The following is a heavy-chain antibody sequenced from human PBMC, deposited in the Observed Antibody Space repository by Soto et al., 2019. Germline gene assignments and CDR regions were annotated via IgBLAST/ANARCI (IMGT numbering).Heavy chain of an antibody. CDR2: INAGNGNT. J-gene: IGHJ6*03. CDR3: ARGHLAVVPVASWFYYMDV. CDR1: GYTFTNYA. V-gene: IGHV1-3*01. D-gene: IGHD2-2*01. Sequence: QVQLVQSRAEVEKPGASVKVSCKASGYTFTNYAVHWVRQAPGQRLEWMGWINAGNGNTRFSQNLQGRVTITRDTSARTVYMELSSLRSEDTAVYYCARGHLAVVPVASWFYYMDVWGKGTTVTVSS.